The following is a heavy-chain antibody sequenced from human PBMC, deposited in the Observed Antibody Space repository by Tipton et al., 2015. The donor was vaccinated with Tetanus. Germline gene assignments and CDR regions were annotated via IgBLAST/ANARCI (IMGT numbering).Heavy chain of an antibody. CDR2: IYYSGSA. CDR1: GGSVNDGRFY. D-gene: IGHD1-7*01. CDR3: ARDRITGPTGRYYAMDV. V-gene: IGHV4-61*01. J-gene: IGHJ6*01. Sequence: TLSLTCTVSGGSVNDGRFYWAWIRQPPGKALEWVAHIYYSGSATYNPSVASRATFSIDMSKNQFSLRLTSATAADTAVYYCARDRITGPTGRYYAMDVWGQGTPVTVSS.